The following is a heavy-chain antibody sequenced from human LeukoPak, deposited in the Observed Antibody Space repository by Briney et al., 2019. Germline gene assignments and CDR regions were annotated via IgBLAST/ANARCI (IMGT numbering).Heavy chain of an antibody. CDR3: AKDKGNLTTIYEFDY. J-gene: IGHJ4*02. CDR2: IKHDGSEK. Sequence: GGSLRLSCAASGFIFTNYFMSWVRQAPGKGLEWVASIKHDGSEKYYVDSVRGRFTISRDNTMNSLYLQMSSLRAEDTAVYYCAKDKGNLTTIYEFDYWGQGTLVTVSS. CDR1: GFIFTNYF. D-gene: IGHD3-3*01. V-gene: IGHV3-7*03.